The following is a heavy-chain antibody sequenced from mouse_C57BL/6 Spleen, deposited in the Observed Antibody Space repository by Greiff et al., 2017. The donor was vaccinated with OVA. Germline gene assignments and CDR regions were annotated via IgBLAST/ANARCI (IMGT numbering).Heavy chain of an antibody. V-gene: IGHV1-55*01. CDR1: GYTFTSYW. Sequence: VQLQQSGAELVKPGASVKMSCTASGYTFTSYWITWVKQRPGQGLEWIGDIYPGSGSTNYNEKFKSKATLTVDTSSSTAYMQLSSLTSEDSAVYYCARSRLTGTHFDYWGQGTTLTVSS. CDR3: ARSRLTGTHFDY. CDR2: IYPGSGST. D-gene: IGHD4-1*01. J-gene: IGHJ2*01.